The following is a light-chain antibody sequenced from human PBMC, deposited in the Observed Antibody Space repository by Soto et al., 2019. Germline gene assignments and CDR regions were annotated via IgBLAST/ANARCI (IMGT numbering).Light chain of an antibody. V-gene: IGKV3D-20*02. CDR3: QQRSDWPIT. Sequence: DIVLTQSPGTLSLSPGERATLSCMASQSVSSRVLAWYQQKPGQAPRLIMYGASSRATGIPDRFSGSWSGTDCSLTISRLEPEDVAVYYCQQRSDWPITLGQGTRLEIK. J-gene: IGKJ5*01. CDR2: GAS. CDR1: QSVSSRV.